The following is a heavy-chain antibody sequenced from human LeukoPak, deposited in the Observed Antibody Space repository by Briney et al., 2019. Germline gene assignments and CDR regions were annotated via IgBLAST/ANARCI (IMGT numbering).Heavy chain of an antibody. J-gene: IGHJ4*02. D-gene: IGHD1-26*01. CDR3: ARYSGSYSGFGY. V-gene: IGHV4-59*08. Sequence: SETLSLTCTVSGGSISSYYWSWIQQPPGKGLEWIGYIYYSGSINYNPSLKSRVTISVDTSKNQFSLKLRSVTAADTAVYYCARYSGSYSGFGYWGQGTLVTVSS. CDR1: GGSISSYY. CDR2: IYYSGSI.